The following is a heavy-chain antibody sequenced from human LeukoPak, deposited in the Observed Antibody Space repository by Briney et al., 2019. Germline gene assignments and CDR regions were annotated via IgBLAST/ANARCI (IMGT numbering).Heavy chain of an antibody. CDR3: ARDPTVTNFHDAFDI. Sequence: GGSLRLSCTASGFTFSSYRMSWVRQAPGKGLEWVATIKQDGSQKEYVESVQGRFTISRDNAKNSLYLHMNRLRAEDTAVYYCARDPTVTNFHDAFDIWGQGTLVTVSS. J-gene: IGHJ3*02. D-gene: IGHD4-17*01. V-gene: IGHV3-7*05. CDR2: IKQDGSQK. CDR1: GFTFSSYR.